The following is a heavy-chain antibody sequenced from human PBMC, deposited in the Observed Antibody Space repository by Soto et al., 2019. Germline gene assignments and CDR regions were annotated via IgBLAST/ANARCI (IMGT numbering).Heavy chain of an antibody. V-gene: IGHV2-5*02. CDR2: IYWDDAK. Sequence: QITLKESGPTLVKPTQTLTLTCTFSGFSLSTSGVGVGWIRQPPGKALEWLALIYWDDAKHYSPSLKSRLTIPKDPSKNPVVLIMTNMDPVDTATYSCAHKGGGDRILDYWGQGTLVTVSS. CDR1: GFSLSTSGVG. D-gene: IGHD3-16*01. J-gene: IGHJ4*02. CDR3: AHKGGGDRILDY.